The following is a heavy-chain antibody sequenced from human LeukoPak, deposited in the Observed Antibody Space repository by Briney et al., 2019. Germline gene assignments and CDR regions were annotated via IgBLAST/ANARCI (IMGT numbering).Heavy chain of an antibody. Sequence: GGSLRLSCAASGFTFSSYSMSWVRQAPGKGLEWVSSISSSSSYIYYADSVKGRFTISRDNAKNSLYLQMNSLRAEDTAVYYCAGYCSGGSCSDYWGQGTLVTVSS. V-gene: IGHV3-21*01. CDR1: GFTFSSYS. D-gene: IGHD2-15*01. J-gene: IGHJ4*02. CDR3: AGYCSGGSCSDY. CDR2: ISSSSSYI.